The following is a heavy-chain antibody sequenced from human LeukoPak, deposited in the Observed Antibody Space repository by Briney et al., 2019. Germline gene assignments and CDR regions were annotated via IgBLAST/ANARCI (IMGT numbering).Heavy chain of an antibody. V-gene: IGHV3-7*04. D-gene: IGHD6-19*01. CDR2: IKQDGTEK. CDR1: GFTFSSYW. CDR3: ARAAAVADPPLDY. J-gene: IGHJ4*02. Sequence: GGSLRLSCAASGFTFSSYWMSWVRQAPGKGLEWVANIKQDGTEKYFVDSVTGRFTISRDNAKNSLYLQMNSLRAEDTAVYYCARAAAVADPPLDYWGQGTLVTVSS.